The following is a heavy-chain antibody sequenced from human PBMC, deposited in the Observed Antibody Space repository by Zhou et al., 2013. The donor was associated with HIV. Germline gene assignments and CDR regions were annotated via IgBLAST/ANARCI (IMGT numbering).Heavy chain of an antibody. CDR1: GDTFRSSYA. D-gene: IGHD4-17*01. J-gene: IGHJ4*02. Sequence: QVQLVQSAAEVKKPGSSVRVSCRVSGDTFRSSYAINWVRQAPGQGLEWMGRITPLVSTANYAQNFQARLTITADKSTRTAYMELTSLTYEDTAVYYCASPGSVTTVAYFDYWGQGTLVTVSS. CDR3: ASPGSVTTVAYFDY. CDR2: ITPLVSTA. V-gene: IGHV1-69*04.